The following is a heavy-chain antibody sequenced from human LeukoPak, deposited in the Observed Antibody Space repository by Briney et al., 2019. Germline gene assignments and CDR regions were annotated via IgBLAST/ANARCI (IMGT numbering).Heavy chain of an antibody. CDR1: GFTFSSYG. V-gene: IGHV3-30*19. D-gene: IGHD5-12*01. J-gene: IGHJ4*02. CDR2: ISYDGSNK. Sequence: GGSLRLSCAASGFTFSSYGMHWVRQAPGKGLEWVAVISYDGSNKYYADSVKGRFTISRDNSKNTLYLQMNSLRAEDTAVYYCASGYSGYAPMTYWGQGTLVTVSS. CDR3: ASGYSGYAPMTY.